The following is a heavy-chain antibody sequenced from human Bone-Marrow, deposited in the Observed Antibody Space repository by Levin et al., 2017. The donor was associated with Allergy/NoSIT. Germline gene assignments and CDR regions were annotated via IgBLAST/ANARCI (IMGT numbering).Heavy chain of an antibody. V-gene: IGHV3-7*02. CDR3: ERNVAWSFEF. CDR2: INRDGGDG. Sequence: GGSLRLSCASSGFTFSGYWMAWVRQAPGKGPEWVANINRDGGDGYYVDSAKGRFTISRDNARTSLALQMHSLRVEDTAVYYCERNVAWSFEFWGQGTLVTVTT. J-gene: IGHJ4*02. CDR1: GFTFSGYW. D-gene: IGHD2-21*01.